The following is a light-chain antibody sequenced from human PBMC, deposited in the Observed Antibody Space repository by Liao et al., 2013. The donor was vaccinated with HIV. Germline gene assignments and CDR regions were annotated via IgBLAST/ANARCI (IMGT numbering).Light chain of an antibody. CDR2: QDN. Sequence: SYELTQPPSVSVSPGQTASITCSGDKLGDKYASWYQKKSGQSPELVIYQDNKRPSGIPDRISGSNSGNTATLTISGTQAMDEADYFCQAWDSSADVVFGGGTKLTVL. J-gene: IGLJ2*01. CDR1: KLGDKY. V-gene: IGLV3-1*01. CDR3: QAWDSSADVV.